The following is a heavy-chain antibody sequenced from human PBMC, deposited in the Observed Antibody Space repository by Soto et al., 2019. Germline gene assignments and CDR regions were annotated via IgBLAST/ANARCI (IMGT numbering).Heavy chain of an antibody. J-gene: IGHJ6*03. V-gene: IGHV3-48*01. CDR1: RFTFINYN. Sequence: PGGSLRLSCAASRFTFINYNMDWVRQAPGKGLEWVSYISSSSSTIYYADSVKGRFTISRDNAKNSLYLQMNSLRAEDTAVYYCARVEEGYCSGGSCHHYMDVWGKGTTVTVSS. CDR3: ARVEEGYCSGGSCHHYMDV. CDR2: ISSSSSTI. D-gene: IGHD2-15*01.